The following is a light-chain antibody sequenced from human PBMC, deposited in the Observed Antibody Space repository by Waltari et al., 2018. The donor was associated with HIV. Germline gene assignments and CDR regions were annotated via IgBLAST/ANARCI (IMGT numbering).Light chain of an antibody. V-gene: IGLV1-44*01. CDR2: KTN. Sequence: QSVLTQPPSASGTPGQRVTISCSGSSSNVGRNSVSWYRQFPGTAPKLLIYKTNQRPSGGPARFSGSKSGTSASLAISGLQSDDESVYYCAAWDDSLNGPLFGGGTQLTVL. CDR1: SSNVGRNS. J-gene: IGLJ2*01. CDR3: AAWDDSLNGPL.